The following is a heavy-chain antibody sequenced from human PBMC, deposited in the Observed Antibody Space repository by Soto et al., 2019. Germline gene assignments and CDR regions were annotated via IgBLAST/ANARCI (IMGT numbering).Heavy chain of an antibody. CDR1: GGSISSGYYY. CDR3: ARDEGYYYGSG. Sequence: QVQLQESGPGLVKPSQTLSLTCTVSGGSISSGYYYWSWIRQPPGKGLEWIGYIYSSGKTYYNPSLKSRRTMSVDTSKNQFSLKLSSVTAADTAVYYCARDEGYYYGSGWGQGTLVTVSS. J-gene: IGHJ4*02. CDR2: IYSSGKT. D-gene: IGHD3-10*01. V-gene: IGHV4-30-4*01.